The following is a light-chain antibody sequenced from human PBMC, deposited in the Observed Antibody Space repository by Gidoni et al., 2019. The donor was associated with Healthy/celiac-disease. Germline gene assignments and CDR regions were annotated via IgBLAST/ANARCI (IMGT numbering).Light chain of an antibody. Sequence: DIVMTQSPVSLAVSLGERATINCKSSQSVLYSSNNKNYLAWYQQKPGQPPKLLIYWASTRESGGPDRFRGRGSGTDFTLTISSLQAEDVAVYYCQKYYSTPQTFGQXTKVEIK. CDR1: QSVLYSSNNKNY. V-gene: IGKV4-1*01. CDR3: QKYYSTPQT. CDR2: WAS. J-gene: IGKJ1*01.